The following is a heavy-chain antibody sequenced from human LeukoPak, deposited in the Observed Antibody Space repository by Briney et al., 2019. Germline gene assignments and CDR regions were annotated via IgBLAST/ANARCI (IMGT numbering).Heavy chain of an antibody. CDR3: AKRPSDYGDYVTYFDY. CDR2: ISDDGRNK. J-gene: IGHJ4*02. CDR1: GFSFISYG. V-gene: IGHV3-30*18. D-gene: IGHD4-17*01. Sequence: GALRLSCAASGFSFISYGMHWVRQAPGKGLEWVGVISDDGRNKNYADSVKGRFTISRDNSKDTLYLQMNSLRDEDTAVYYCAKRPSDYGDYVTYFDYWGQGTLVTVSS.